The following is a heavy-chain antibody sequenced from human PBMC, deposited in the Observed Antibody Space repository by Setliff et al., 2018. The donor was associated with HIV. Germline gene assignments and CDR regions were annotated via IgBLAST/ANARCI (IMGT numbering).Heavy chain of an antibody. J-gene: IGHJ3*02. CDR2: ISSDGSSK. CDR3: EGTPFDAVDI. Sequence: PGGSLRLSCAASGLTFNSYAMHWVRQAPGKGLEWVAFISSDGSSKSYTDSVKGRFTISRDNSKKTVYLQMNSLRVEDTAVYYCEGTPFDAVDIWGQGTKVTVSS. V-gene: IGHV3-30-3*01. CDR1: GLTFNSYA.